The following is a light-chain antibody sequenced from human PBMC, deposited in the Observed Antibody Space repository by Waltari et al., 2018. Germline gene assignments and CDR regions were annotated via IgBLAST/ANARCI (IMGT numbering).Light chain of an antibody. V-gene: IGLV2-23*02. CDR1: SNDVGLYNL. CDR2: EVN. Sequence: QSALTQPASVSGSPGQSITISCTGTSNDVGLYNLVSWYQHHPGKVPTLISYEVNRRPSGVSTRFSGSKSGNTASLTVSGLLAEDEADYFCSSYTTHAPVVFGGGPKLTVL. J-gene: IGLJ3*02. CDR3: SSYTTHAPVV.